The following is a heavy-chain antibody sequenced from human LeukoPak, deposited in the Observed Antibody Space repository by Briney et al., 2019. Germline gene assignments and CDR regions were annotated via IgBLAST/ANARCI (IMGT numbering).Heavy chain of an antibody. CDR2: IKSKTDGGAT. Sequence: GGSLRLSCVASGFTFSDAWMIWVRQAPGKGLEWVGRIKSKTDGGATDYVASVKGRFTISRDDSKNTLFLQMNSLKTEDTAVYYCLFRFYYDSSGYYQFDYWGQGTLVTVSS. CDR1: GFTFSDAW. D-gene: IGHD3-22*01. V-gene: IGHV3-15*01. J-gene: IGHJ4*02. CDR3: LFRFYYDSSGYYQFDY.